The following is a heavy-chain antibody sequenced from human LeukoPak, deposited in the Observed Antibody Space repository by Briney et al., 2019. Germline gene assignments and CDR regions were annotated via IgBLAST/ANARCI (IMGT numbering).Heavy chain of an antibody. V-gene: IGHV4-59*01. CDR2: IYYSGTT. D-gene: IGHD6-13*01. CDR3: ARGVYIAAAQYGY. Sequence: SETLSLTCTVSGGSISSYYWSCIRQPPGKGLEWIGYIYYSGTTNYNPSLKSRVTISVDTSKNQFSLKPSSVTAADTAVYYCARGVYIAAAQYGYWGQGTLVTVSS. CDR1: GGSISSYY. J-gene: IGHJ4*02.